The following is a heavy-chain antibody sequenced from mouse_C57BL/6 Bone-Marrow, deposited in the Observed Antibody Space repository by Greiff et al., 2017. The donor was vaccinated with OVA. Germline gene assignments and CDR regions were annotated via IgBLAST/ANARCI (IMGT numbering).Heavy chain of an antibody. Sequence: VQLQQPGAELVKPGASVKLSCKASGYTFTSYWMQWVKQRPGQGLEWIGEIDPSDSYTNYNQKFKGKATLTVDTSSSTAYMQLSSLTSEDSAVYYCARHYYGDYWGQGTTLTVSS. CDR1: GYTFTSYW. J-gene: IGHJ2*01. CDR3: ARHYYGDY. V-gene: IGHV1-50*01. CDR2: IDPSDSYT.